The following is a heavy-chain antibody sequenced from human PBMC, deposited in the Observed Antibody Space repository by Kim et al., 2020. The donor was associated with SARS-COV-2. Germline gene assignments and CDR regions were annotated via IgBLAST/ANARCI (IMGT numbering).Heavy chain of an antibody. V-gene: IGHV3-23*01. CDR1: GFTFSRYA. J-gene: IGHJ6*02. Sequence: GGSLRLSCAASGFTFSRYAMSWIRQAPGKGLEWVSAISSGGGVPTYYADSVKGRFTISRDNSKNTLYLQMNSLRAEDSAVYYCAKDEYTSRWYGLYYYAMDVWGQGTTVTVSS. D-gene: IGHD6-13*01. CDR3: AKDEYTSRWYGLYYYAMDV. CDR2: ISSGGGVPT.